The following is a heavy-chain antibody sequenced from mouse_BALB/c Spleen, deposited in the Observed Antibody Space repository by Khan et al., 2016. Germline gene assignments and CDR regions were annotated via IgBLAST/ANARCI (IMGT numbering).Heavy chain of an antibody. CDR2: IYPGDGDT. CDR3: ARGNSCYYYDY. J-gene: IGHJ2*01. V-gene: IGHV1-87*01. D-gene: IGHD2-4*01. CDR1: GYTFTSYW. Sequence: QVQLQQSGAELARPGASVKLSCKASGYTFTSYWMQWVKQRPGQGLEWIGAIYPGDGDTRYTQKFKGKATLTADKSSSTAYMQLSSLASEDSAVYYCARGNSCYYYDYWGQGTTRTVSS.